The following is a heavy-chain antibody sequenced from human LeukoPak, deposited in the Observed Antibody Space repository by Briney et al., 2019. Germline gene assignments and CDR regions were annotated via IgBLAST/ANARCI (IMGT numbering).Heavy chain of an antibody. CDR1: GFTFSVAA. Sequence: GGSLRLSCAASGFTFSVAAMTWVRQAPGKGLEWVSSISSSGSYIYYADSVKGRFTISRDNAKNSLYLQMNSLRAEDTAVYYCASRNQYCGGDCFWAFDIWGQGTMVTVSS. CDR3: ASRNQYCGGDCFWAFDI. V-gene: IGHV3-21*01. J-gene: IGHJ3*02. CDR2: ISSSGSYI. D-gene: IGHD2-21*02.